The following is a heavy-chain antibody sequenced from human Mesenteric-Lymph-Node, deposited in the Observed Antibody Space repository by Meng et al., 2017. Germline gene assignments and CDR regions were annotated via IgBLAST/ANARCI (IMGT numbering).Heavy chain of an antibody. V-gene: IGHV3-23*01. CDR3: ATYGSGSYFGYPY. D-gene: IGHD3-10*01. J-gene: IGHJ4*02. CDR1: GFTFSSYA. CDR2: ISGSGGST. Sequence: ESLKISCAASGFTFSSYAMSWVRQAPGKGLEWVSSISGSGGSTYYADSVKGRFTISRDNSKNTLYLQMSSLRAEDTAVYYCATYGSGSYFGYPYWGQGTLVTVSS.